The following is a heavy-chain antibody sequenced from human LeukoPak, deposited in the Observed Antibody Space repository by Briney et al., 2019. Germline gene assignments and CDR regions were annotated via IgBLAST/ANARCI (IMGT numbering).Heavy chain of an antibody. J-gene: IGHJ6*02. V-gene: IGHV4-31*03. CDR2: IYYSGST. CDR1: GGSISSGGYY. D-gene: IGHD4-17*01. Sequence: PSETLSLTCTVSGGSISSGGYYWSWIRQHPGKGLEWIGYIYYSGSTYYNPSLKSRVTISVDTSKNQFSLKLSSVTAADTAVYYCARDNIRYGVLSLVGMDVWGQGTTVTVSS. CDR3: ARDNIRYGVLSLVGMDV.